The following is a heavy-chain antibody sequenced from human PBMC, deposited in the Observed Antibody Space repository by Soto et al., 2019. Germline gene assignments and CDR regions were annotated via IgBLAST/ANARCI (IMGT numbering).Heavy chain of an antibody. Sequence: QVQLVQSGAEVKKPGASVKVSCKASGYTFTSYGISWVRQAPGQGLEWMGWISAYNGNTNYAQKLQGRVTMTTDTSTSTGYMELRSLRSDDTAVYYCAREVGVTTRGRYFDYWGQGTLVTVSS. J-gene: IGHJ4*02. V-gene: IGHV1-18*04. D-gene: IGHD4-17*01. CDR2: ISAYNGNT. CDR3: AREVGVTTRGRYFDY. CDR1: GYTFTSYG.